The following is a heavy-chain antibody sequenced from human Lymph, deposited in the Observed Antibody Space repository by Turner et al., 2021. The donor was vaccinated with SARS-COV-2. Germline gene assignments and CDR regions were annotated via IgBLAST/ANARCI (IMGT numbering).Heavy chain of an antibody. CDR2: ISISSITI. D-gene: IGHD3-10*01. Sequence: EVQLVESGGGLVQPGGSLRLACAASGFTFCSYSMNWVRQAPGMGLEWVSYISISSITIYYADSVKGRFTISRDNAKNSLYLQMNSLRDEDTAVYYCARDRCGYGAYYDGMDVWGQGTTVTVSS. V-gene: IGHV3-48*02. J-gene: IGHJ6*02. CDR3: ARDRCGYGAYYDGMDV. CDR1: GFTFCSYS.